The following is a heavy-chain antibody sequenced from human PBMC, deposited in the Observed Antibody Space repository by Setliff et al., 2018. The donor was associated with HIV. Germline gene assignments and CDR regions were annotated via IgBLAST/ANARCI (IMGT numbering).Heavy chain of an antibody. CDR2: INYTGST. Sequence: SETLSLTCTASGASISSSSHHWAWIRQPPGKGLEYIGNINYTGSTHHNPSLKSPVATSVDTSKNQFSLKLSSVTSADTAVYYCARIVRWELVATSTFFYYYMDVWGKGTTVTVSS. J-gene: IGHJ6*03. V-gene: IGHV4-39*01. CDR3: ARIVRWELVATSTFFYYYMDV. D-gene: IGHD1-26*01. CDR1: GASISSSSHH.